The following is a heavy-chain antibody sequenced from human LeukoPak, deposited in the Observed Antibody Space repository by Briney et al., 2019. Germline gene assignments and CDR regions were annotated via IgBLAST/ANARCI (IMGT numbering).Heavy chain of an antibody. D-gene: IGHD6-13*01. J-gene: IGHJ4*02. Sequence: SETLSLTCTVSGGSISSYYWSWIRQPPGKGLEWIGYIYYSGSTNYNPSLKSRVTISVDTSKNQFSLKLSSATAADTAVYYCARGVGSSWYQDWGQGTLVTVSS. CDR1: GGSISSYY. CDR3: ARGVGSSWYQD. V-gene: IGHV4-59*01. CDR2: IYYSGST.